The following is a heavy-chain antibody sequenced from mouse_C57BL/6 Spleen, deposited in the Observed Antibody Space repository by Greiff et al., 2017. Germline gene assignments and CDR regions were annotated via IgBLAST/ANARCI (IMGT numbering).Heavy chain of an antibody. CDR3: ARYYYGNSECYFDY. D-gene: IGHD1-1*01. V-gene: IGHV1-18*01. J-gene: IGHJ2*01. CDR2: INPNNGGT. Sequence: EVQLQQSGPELVKPGASVKISCKASGYTFTDYYMDWVKQSHGKSLEWIGEINPNNGGTIYNQKFKGKATLTVDQSSSTAYMELHSLPSEDTAVYYCARYYYGNSECYFDYWGQGTTLTVAS. CDR1: GYTFTDYY.